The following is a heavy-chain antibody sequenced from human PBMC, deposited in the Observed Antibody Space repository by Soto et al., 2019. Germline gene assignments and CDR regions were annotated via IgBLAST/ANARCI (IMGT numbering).Heavy chain of an antibody. J-gene: IGHJ6*02. D-gene: IGHD2-15*01. CDR3: ARDGRMAGGIVVVVAAHYYYGMDV. CDR1: GYTFTSYG. CDR2: ISAYNGNT. Sequence: QVQLVQSGAEVKKPGASVKVSCKASGYTFTSYGISWVRQAPGQGLEWMGWISAYNGNTNYAQKLQGRVTMTTDTSTSTAYMELRSLRSDDTAVYYCARDGRMAGGIVVVVAAHYYYGMDVWGQGTTVTVSS. V-gene: IGHV1-18*01.